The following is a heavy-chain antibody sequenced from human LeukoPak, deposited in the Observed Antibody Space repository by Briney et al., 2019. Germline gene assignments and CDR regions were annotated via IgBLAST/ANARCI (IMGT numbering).Heavy chain of an antibody. D-gene: IGHD2-2*01. CDR2: IYHSGST. CDR3: ARDLRYCSSTSCYHSDAFDI. Sequence: SETLSLTCTASGGSISSYYWSWIRQPPGKGLEWIGYIYHSGSTNYNPSLKSRVTISVDTSKNQFSLKLSSVTAADTAVYYCARDLRYCSSTSCYHSDAFDIWGQGTMVTVPS. CDR1: GGSISSYY. J-gene: IGHJ3*02. V-gene: IGHV4-59*01.